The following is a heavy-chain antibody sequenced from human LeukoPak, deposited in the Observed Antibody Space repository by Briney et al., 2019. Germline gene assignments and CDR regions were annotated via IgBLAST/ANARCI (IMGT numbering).Heavy chain of an antibody. CDR2: ISTSGRT. CDR1: GGSISSGSYY. Sequence: SQTLSLTCTVSGGSISSGSYYWSWIRQPAGKGLEWIGRISTSGRTNYNPSLKSRVTISVDTSKNQFSPKLSSVTAADTAVYYCAKGDGIAAFYWGQGTLVTVSS. CDR3: AKGDGIAAFY. J-gene: IGHJ4*02. V-gene: IGHV4-61*02. D-gene: IGHD6-13*01.